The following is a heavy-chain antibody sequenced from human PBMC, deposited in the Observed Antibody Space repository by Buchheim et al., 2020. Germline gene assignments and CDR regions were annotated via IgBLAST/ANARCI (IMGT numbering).Heavy chain of an antibody. J-gene: IGHJ4*02. CDR3: AGHESSPPVFDF. D-gene: IGHD6-19*01. Sequence: EVHLVQSGAEVKKTGESLKISCKGSAFTFSSYWIAWVRQRPGKGLEWMGVIYPGDSDTRYSPSFLGHVTISADKSTAYLQWNSLEASDTAMYYCAGHESSPPVFDFWGQGTL. V-gene: IGHV5-51*01. CDR2: IYPGDSDT. CDR1: AFTFSSYW.